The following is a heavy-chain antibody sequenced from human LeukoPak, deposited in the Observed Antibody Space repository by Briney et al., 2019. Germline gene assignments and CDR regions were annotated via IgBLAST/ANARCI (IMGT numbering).Heavy chain of an antibody. CDR1: GGSISSYY. D-gene: IGHD3-10*01. CDR3: ATMVQGVHTYFGS. V-gene: IGHV4-59*01. Sequence: SETLSPTCTVSGGSISSYYWSWIRQPPGKGLEWIGYIYYSGSTNYNPSLKSRVTMSLDTSKNQLSLKLSSVTAADTAVYYCATMVQGVHTYFGSWGQGNLVAVSS. J-gene: IGHJ4*02. CDR2: IYYSGST.